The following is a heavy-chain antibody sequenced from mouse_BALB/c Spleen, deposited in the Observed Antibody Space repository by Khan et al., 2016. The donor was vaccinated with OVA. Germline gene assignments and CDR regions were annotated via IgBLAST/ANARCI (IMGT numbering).Heavy chain of an antibody. CDR3: ARGNYYGYYVGY. V-gene: IGHV3-2*02. D-gene: IGHD1-1*01. Sequence: EVQLQESGPGLVKPSQSLSLTCTVTGYSITSGYAWNWIRQFQGNKLEWMGYISYSGVTSYTPSHKSRIPITRETSKNQFCLQLNSVPTCDTATCDGARGNYYGYYVGYWGQGTALTVSS. CDR1: GYSITSGYA. J-gene: IGHJ2*01. CDR2: ISYSGVT.